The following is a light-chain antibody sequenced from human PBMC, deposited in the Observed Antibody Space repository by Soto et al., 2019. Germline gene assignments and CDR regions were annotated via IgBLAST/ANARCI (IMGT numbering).Light chain of an antibody. J-gene: IGKJ1*01. CDR3: QHYNNWPQT. Sequence: EIVMTQSPATLSVSPGERATLSCRASQSVSSNLAWYQQKPGQAPRLLIYGASTRATGIPARFSGSGSGTEFTLTISSLQSEDFAVYYCQHYNNWPQTFGEGTKVEIQ. CDR2: GAS. CDR1: QSVSSN. V-gene: IGKV3-15*01.